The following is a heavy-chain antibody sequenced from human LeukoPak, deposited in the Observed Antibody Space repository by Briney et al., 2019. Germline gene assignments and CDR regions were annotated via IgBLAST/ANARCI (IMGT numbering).Heavy chain of an antibody. CDR2: INAGNGNT. D-gene: IGHD3-22*01. Sequence: ASVKVSCKASGYTFTSYAMHWVRQASGQRLEWMGWINAGNGNTKYSQKFQGRVTITRDTSASTAYMELSSLRSEDTAVYYCASPDSSGYYTFDYWGQGTLVTVSS. J-gene: IGHJ4*02. CDR3: ASPDSSGYYTFDY. V-gene: IGHV1-3*01. CDR1: GYTFTSYA.